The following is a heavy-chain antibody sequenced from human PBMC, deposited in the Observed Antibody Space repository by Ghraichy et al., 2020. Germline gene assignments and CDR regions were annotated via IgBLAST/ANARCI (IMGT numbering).Heavy chain of an antibody. Sequence: GGSLRLSCAASGFTFSTYAMSWVRQAPGKGLEWVSVISDSGGSTYYADSVKGRFTISRDNSKNTLYLQRNSLRAEDTAVYYCAKDGNYYGVLSWRGVSDYWGQGTLVTVSS. CDR2: ISDSGGST. V-gene: IGHV3-23*01. CDR3: AKDGNYYGVLSWRGVSDY. D-gene: IGHD1-26*01. CDR1: GFTFSTYA. J-gene: IGHJ4*02.